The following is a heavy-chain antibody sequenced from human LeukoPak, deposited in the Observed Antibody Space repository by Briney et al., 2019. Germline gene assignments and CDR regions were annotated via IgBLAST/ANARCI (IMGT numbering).Heavy chain of an antibody. CDR3: ARNYYYGMDV. Sequence: GGSLRLSCAASGFTFSSYAMSWVRQAQGKGLEWVSAISGSGGSTYYADSVKGRFTISRDNSKNTLYLQMNSLRAEDTAVYYCARNYYYGMDVWGQGTTVTVSS. V-gene: IGHV3-23*01. CDR1: GFTFSSYA. J-gene: IGHJ6*02. CDR2: ISGSGGST.